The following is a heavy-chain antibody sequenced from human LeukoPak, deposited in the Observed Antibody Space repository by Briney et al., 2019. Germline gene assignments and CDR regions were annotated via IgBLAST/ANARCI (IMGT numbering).Heavy chain of an antibody. CDR2: INPSGGST. D-gene: IGHD6-6*01. CDR1: GYTFTSYY. V-gene: IGHV1-46*01. CDR3: ARESSSSSWNYYYYMDV. Sequence: ASVKVSCKASGYTFTSYYMHGVRQAPGQGLEWMGIINPSGGSTSYAQKFQGRVTMTRDTSTSTVYMELSSLRSEDTAVYYCARESSSSSWNYYYYMDVWGKGTTVTVSS. J-gene: IGHJ6*03.